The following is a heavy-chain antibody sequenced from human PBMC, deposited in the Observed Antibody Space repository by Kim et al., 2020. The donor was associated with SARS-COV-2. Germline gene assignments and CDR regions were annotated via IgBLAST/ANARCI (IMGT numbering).Heavy chain of an antibody. CDR3: ARVDKQQLSKKFDF. V-gene: IGHV1-18*01. Sequence: ASVKVSCKASGYTFTSYGISWVRQAPGQGLEWMGWIFTYNDNTKYAQRFQGRVSMTTDTSTSTAFLEMKTLRYDDTAIYYCARVDKQQLSKKFDFWGQGT. J-gene: IGHJ4*02. CDR1: GYTFTSYG. CDR2: IFTYNDNT. D-gene: IGHD6-13*01.